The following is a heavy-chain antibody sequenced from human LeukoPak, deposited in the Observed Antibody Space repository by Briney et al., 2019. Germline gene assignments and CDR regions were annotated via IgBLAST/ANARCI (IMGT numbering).Heavy chain of an antibody. J-gene: IGHJ6*03. D-gene: IGHD3-3*01. Sequence: ASVKVSCKVSGYTLTELSMHWVRQAPGKGLEWMGGSDPEDGETIYAQKFQGRVTMTEDTSTDTAYMELSSLRSEDTAVYYCATDSIFGSSYYYYMDVWGKGTTVTVSS. CDR2: SDPEDGET. CDR3: ATDSIFGSSYYYYMDV. CDR1: GYTLTELS. V-gene: IGHV1-24*01.